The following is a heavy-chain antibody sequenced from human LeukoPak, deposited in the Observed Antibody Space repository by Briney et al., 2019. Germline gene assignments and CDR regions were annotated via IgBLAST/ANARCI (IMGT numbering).Heavy chain of an antibody. CDR2: ISYDGSNK. V-gene: IGHV3-30-3*01. Sequence: QPGGSLRLSCAASGFTFSSYAMHWVRQAPGKGLEWVAVISYDGSNKYYADSVKGRFTISRDNSKNTLYLQMNSLRAEDTAVYYCARGERGIAAAGTVYWGQGTLVTVSS. D-gene: IGHD6-13*01. J-gene: IGHJ4*02. CDR1: GFTFSSYA. CDR3: ARGERGIAAAGTVY.